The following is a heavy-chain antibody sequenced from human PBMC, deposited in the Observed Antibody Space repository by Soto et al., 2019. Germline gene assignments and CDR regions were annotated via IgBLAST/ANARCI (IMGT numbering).Heavy chain of an antibody. J-gene: IGHJ5*01. V-gene: IGHV3-30-3*01. D-gene: IGHD6-19*01. CDR1: GFTVSSNY. CDR2: ILYDGTNK. Sequence: PGGSLRLSCAASGFTVSSNYMSWVRQAPGKGLEWVAIILYDGTNKDYADSVKGRFTISRDNSKNTLYLQMNSLRSEDTAIYYCARDRAVAVISRSFDSWGHGTLVTVSS. CDR3: ARDRAVAVISRSFDS.